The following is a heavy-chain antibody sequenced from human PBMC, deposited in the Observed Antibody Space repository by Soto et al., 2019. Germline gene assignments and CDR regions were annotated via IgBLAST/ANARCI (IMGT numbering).Heavy chain of an antibody. D-gene: IGHD3-3*01. V-gene: IGHV3-23*01. CDR2: IGSSGST. CDR1: GFTFDTYA. J-gene: IGHJ4*02. Sequence: GGSLRLSCVASGFTFDTYALNWVRQAPGRGLEWVSAIGSSGSTYYADSVKGRFTISRDTPKKTLYLQMNSLRVEDTAKYYCAKGFRSLEWYSLAPFDYWGQGALVTVSS. CDR3: AKGFRSLEWYSLAPFDY.